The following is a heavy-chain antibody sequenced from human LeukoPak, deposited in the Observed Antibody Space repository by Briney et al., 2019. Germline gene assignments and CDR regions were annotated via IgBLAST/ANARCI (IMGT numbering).Heavy chain of an antibody. J-gene: IGHJ4*02. Sequence: GGSLRLSCAASGFTFSTYAMSWVRQAPGKGLEWVSAISDSGISTYYADSVKGRFTISRDNSKNTLYLQMDSLRAEDTAVYYCARDVITMVRGVIFHDYWGQGTLVTVSS. D-gene: IGHD3-10*01. V-gene: IGHV3-23*01. CDR3: ARDVITMVRGVIFHDY. CDR2: ISDSGIST. CDR1: GFTFSTYA.